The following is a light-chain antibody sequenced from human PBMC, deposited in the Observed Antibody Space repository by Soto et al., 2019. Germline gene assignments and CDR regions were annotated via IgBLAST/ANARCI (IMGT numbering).Light chain of an antibody. V-gene: IGKV1-5*03. J-gene: IGKJ1*01. Sequence: DIQMTQSPSTLSASVGDRVTITCRASQSISGSLAWYQQKPGKAPKLLIYGASNLKSGVPSRFSGGGSGTEYTLTISSLQPDDSASYYCQHYNRYWTFGQGTRVEIK. CDR1: QSISGS. CDR3: QHYNRYWT. CDR2: GAS.